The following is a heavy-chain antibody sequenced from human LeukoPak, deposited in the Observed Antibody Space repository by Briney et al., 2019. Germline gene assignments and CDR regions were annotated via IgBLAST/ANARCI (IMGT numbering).Heavy chain of an antibody. V-gene: IGHV3-48*01. CDR2: ISSSSSTI. CDR1: GFTFSSYS. Sequence: GGSLRLSCAASGFTFSSYSMNWVRQAPGKGLEWVSYISSSSSTIYYADSVKGRFTISRDNAKNSLYLQMNSLRAEDTAVYYCARDSTYGDYGYWGQGTLVTVSS. J-gene: IGHJ4*02. D-gene: IGHD4-17*01. CDR3: ARDSTYGDYGY.